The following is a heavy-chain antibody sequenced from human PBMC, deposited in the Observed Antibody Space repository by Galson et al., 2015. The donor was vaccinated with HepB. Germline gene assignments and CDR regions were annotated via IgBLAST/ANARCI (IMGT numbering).Heavy chain of an antibody. CDR3: ARSLWGNVFHY. D-gene: IGHD7-27*01. V-gene: IGHV3-13*04. CDR2: IGTAGDT. CDR1: GFNFSNYD. Sequence: SLRLSCAASGFNFSNYDMHWVRQATGKGLESVPAIGTAGDTYSPASVKSRFTSSRGNAKNSLYLQMNSLGVGDTAVCYCARSLWGNVFHYWGQGTRVAVST. J-gene: IGHJ4*02.